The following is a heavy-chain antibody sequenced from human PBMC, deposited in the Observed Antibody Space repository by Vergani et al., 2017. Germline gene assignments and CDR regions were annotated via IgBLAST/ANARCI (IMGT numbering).Heavy chain of an antibody. Sequence: QLQLQESGPGLVKPSETLSLTCTVSGGSISSSSYYWGWIRQPPKKGLEWIGNIYYSGSTYYNPSLKSRVTISVDTSKNQFSLKLSSMTAADTAVYYCARSVYINSPWAPLEYYFDYWGQGTLVTVSS. D-gene: IGHD3-3*01. J-gene: IGHJ4*02. CDR2: IYYSGST. V-gene: IGHV4-39*01. CDR1: GGSISSSSYY. CDR3: ARSVYINSPWAPLEYYFDY.